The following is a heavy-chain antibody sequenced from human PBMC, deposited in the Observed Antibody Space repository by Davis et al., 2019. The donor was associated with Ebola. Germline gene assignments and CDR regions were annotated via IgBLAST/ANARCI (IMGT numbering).Heavy chain of an antibody. Sequence: PSETLSLTCAVYGGSFSSYYWSWIRQPPGKGLEWIGYIYYSGSTNYNPSLKSRVTISVDTSKNQFSLKLSSVTAADTAVYYCARFGLLDPDSSGYYFDYWGQGTLVTVSS. V-gene: IGHV4-59*01. J-gene: IGHJ4*02. CDR1: GGSFSSYY. D-gene: IGHD3-22*01. CDR2: IYYSGST. CDR3: ARFGLLDPDSSGYYFDY.